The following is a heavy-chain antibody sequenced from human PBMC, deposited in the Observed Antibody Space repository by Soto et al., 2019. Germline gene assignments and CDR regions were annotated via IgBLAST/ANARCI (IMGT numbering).Heavy chain of an antibody. J-gene: IGHJ4*02. D-gene: IGHD1-26*01. CDR1: GGSFSGYY. CDR3: ARRGSYPYFDY. CDR2: INHSGST. Sequence: PSETLSLTCAVYGGSFSGYYWTWIRQPPGTGLEWIGEINHSGSTNYNPSLKSRVTISVDTSKNQFSLKLSSVTAADTAVYYCARRGSYPYFDYWGQGTLVTVSS. V-gene: IGHV4-34*01.